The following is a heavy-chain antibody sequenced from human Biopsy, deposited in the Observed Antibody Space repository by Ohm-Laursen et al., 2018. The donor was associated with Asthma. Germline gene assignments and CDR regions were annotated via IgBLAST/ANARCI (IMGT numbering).Heavy chain of an antibody. CDR2: ISGSGDTT. J-gene: IGHJ4*01. CDR1: GFTFSTYD. CDR3: ARVKRITLMTLGPTPKSYFDY. V-gene: IGHV3-23*01. D-gene: IGHD3-22*01. Sequence: SLRLSCSASGFTFSTYDMTWVRQAPGKGLEWISTISGSGDTTYYADSVKGRFTISRENSKNTLYVQMNSLSAEDTAVYFCARVKRITLMTLGPTPKSYFDYWGHGSLVTVSS.